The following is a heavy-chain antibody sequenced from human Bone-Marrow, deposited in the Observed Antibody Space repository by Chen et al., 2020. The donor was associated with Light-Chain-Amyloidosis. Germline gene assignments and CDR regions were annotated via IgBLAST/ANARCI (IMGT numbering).Heavy chain of an antibody. J-gene: IGHJ4*02. CDR1: GFTFSSYE. CDR3: ARGPIAAAFVGYFDY. D-gene: IGHD6-13*01. CDR2: ISSSGSTI. Sequence: EVQLVESGGGLVQPGGSLRLSCAASGFTFSSYEMNWVRQAPGKGLEWGSYISSSGSTIYYAGSVKGRFTISRDNAKNSLYLQMNSLRAEDTAVYYCARGPIAAAFVGYFDYWGQGTLVTVSS. V-gene: IGHV3-48*03.